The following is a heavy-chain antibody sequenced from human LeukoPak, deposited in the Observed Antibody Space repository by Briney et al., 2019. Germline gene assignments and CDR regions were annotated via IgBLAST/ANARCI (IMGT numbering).Heavy chain of an antibody. CDR1: GGSISSYY. Sequence: SETLSLTCTVSGGSISSYYWTWIRQPPGKGLEWIGYIYYSGSTNYNPSLKSRVSVSVDTSKNQLSLNLTSVTAADTALYYCARHGYYYYTSGYFGYWGQGILVTVSS. CDR2: IYYSGST. D-gene: IGHD3-22*01. CDR3: ARHGYYYYTSGYFGY. J-gene: IGHJ4*02. V-gene: IGHV4-59*08.